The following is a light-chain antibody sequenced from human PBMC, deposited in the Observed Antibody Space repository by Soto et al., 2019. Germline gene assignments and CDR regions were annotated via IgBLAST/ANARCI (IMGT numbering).Light chain of an antibody. CDR1: SSDVGGYNY. CDR2: EVS. V-gene: IGLV2-14*01. J-gene: IGLJ2*01. CDR3: SSYTSSSTLGVV. Sequence: QSALTQPASVSGSPGQSIIISCNGTSSDVGGYNYVSWYQQHPGKAPKLMIYEVSNRPSGVSNRFSGSKSGNTASLTISGLQAEDEADYYCSSYTSSSTLGVVFGGGPKLTVL.